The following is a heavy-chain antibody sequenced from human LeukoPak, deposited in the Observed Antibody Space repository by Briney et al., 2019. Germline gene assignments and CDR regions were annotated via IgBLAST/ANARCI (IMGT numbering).Heavy chain of an antibody. J-gene: IGHJ6*03. D-gene: IGHD6-13*01. Sequence: PSETLSLTCAVYGGSFSGYYWSWLRQPPGKGLEWIGEINHSGCTNYNPSLKSRVTISVDTSKNQFSLKLSSVTAADTAVYYCAREGSAIERRLGGSSSFHYHYYMDVWGKGTTVTVSS. V-gene: IGHV4-34*01. CDR3: AREGSAIERRLGGSSSFHYHYYMDV. CDR1: GGSFSGYY. CDR2: INHSGCT.